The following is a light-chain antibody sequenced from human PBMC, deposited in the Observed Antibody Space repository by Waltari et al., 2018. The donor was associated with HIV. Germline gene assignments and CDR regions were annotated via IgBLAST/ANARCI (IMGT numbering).Light chain of an antibody. Sequence: QYALTQPASVSGSPGQSITISCALHDSEYVFWYQRHPGKAPKVIIYEVTNRPSGLSNRFSGSKSGNTATLTISGLQPEDEADYFCTSYISGTIPVFGRGTRVTVL. CDR3: TSYISGTIPV. CDR1: ALHDSEY. J-gene: IGLJ2*01. V-gene: IGLV2-14*01. CDR2: EVT.